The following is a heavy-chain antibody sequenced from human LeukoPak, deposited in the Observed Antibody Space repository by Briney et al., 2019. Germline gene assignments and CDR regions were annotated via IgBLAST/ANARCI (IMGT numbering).Heavy chain of an antibody. Sequence: EPLSLTCAVLGESFRVYYGSWVPQPPRKGLEWGAEIKRSGSPKYNPSLKSRVNISVDKSKKQSSLKLSSVTAGDTAGSYFARVKRGYSYGSLHFDCWGEGTLLTVSS. CDR1: GESFRVYY. J-gene: IGHJ4*02. CDR2: IKRSGSP. D-gene: IGHD5-18*01. V-gene: IGHV4-34*01. CDR3: ARVKRGYSYGSLHFDC.